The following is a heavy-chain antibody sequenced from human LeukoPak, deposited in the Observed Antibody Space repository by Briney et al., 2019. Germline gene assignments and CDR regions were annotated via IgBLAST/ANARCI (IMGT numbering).Heavy chain of an antibody. CDR1: GYSISSGYY. V-gene: IGHV4-38-2*02. Sequence: SETLSLTCTVSGYSISSGYYWSWIRQPPGKGLEWIGEINHSGSTNYNPSLKSRVTISVDTSKNQFSLKLSSVTAADTAVYYCAQLVRDYFDYWGQGTLVTVSS. CDR3: AQLVRDYFDY. D-gene: IGHD6-13*01. CDR2: INHSGST. J-gene: IGHJ4*02.